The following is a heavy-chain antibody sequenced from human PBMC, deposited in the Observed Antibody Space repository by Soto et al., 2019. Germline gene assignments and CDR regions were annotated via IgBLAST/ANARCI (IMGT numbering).Heavy chain of an antibody. V-gene: IGHV4-59*08. CDR1: GVSINDYY. D-gene: IGHD3-16*01. J-gene: IGHJ3*02. Sequence: QVQLQESGPGLVKPSETLSLTCTVSGVSINDYYWSWVRQPTGKGLEWIAWLHNSGGADYSPPLKSRVTTSMDTSKSQFSLRLSSVTAADTAVYYCARHDARGGAFDIWGQGTMVTVSS. CDR3: ARHDARGGAFDI. CDR2: LHNSGGA.